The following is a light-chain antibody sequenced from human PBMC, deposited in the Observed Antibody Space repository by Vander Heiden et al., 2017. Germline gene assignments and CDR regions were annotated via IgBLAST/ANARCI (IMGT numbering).Light chain of an antibody. CDR3: QQNYGTPYT. V-gene: IGKV1-39*01. CDR1: QSISSY. Sequence: DIQMTQSPSSLSASVRDRVTITCRASQSISSYLNWYQQKPGKAPKILIYAASNLQSGVPSRFSGSGSGTDFTLTISSLQPEDFATYYCQQNYGTPYTFGQGTKLEIK. J-gene: IGKJ2*01. CDR2: AAS.